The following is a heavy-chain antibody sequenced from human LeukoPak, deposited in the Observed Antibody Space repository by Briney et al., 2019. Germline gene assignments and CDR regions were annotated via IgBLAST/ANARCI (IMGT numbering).Heavy chain of an antibody. Sequence: PSETLSLTCAVSGVSISSSNWWSWVRQPPGKGLEWIGEIYHSGSTNYNPSLKSRVTISVDKSKNQFSLKLSSVTAADTAVYYCARESAVAGPLYYYYGMDVWGQGTTVTVSS. CDR1: GVSISSSNW. CDR3: ARESAVAGPLYYYYGMDV. D-gene: IGHD6-19*01. CDR2: IYHSGST. V-gene: IGHV4-4*02. J-gene: IGHJ6*02.